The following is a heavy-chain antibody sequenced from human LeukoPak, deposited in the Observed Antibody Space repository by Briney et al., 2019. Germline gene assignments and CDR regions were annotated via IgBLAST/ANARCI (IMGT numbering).Heavy chain of an antibody. J-gene: IGHJ4*02. D-gene: IGHD6-19*01. CDR2: IKSDGSST. CDR3: AREVSNGWSFDY. CDR1: GFTFSSYW. V-gene: IGHV3-74*01. Sequence: GGSLRLSRAASGFTFSSYWMHWVRQAPGKGLVWVSRIKSDGSSTSYADSVKGRFTISRDNAKNTLYLQMNSLRAEDTAVYYCAREVSNGWSFDYWGQGTLVTVSS.